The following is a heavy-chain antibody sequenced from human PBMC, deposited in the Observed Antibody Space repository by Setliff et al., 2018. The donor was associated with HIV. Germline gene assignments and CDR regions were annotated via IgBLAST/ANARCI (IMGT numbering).Heavy chain of an antibody. J-gene: IGHJ4*02. V-gene: IGHV4-61*02. D-gene: IGHD2-21*02. CDR1: GGSISSGSYY. Sequence: SETLSLTCTVSGGSISSGSYYWSWIRPPAGKGLEWIGRIYTSGSTNYNSSLESRVTMSVDTSKNQFYLNLRSVTATDTAIYSCARSRHCGSDCYFDLSGQGTLVTVSS. CDR2: IYTSGST. CDR3: ARSRHCGSDCYFDL.